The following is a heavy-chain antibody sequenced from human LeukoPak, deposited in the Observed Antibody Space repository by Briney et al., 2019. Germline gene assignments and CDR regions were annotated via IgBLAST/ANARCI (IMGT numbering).Heavy chain of an antibody. Sequence: SVKVSCKAFGGTFSSYAISWVRQAPGQGLEWMGGIIPIFGTASYAQKFQGRVTITADESTSTAYMELSSLRSEDTAVYYCARVTATRPYGMDVWGQGTTVTVSS. CDR2: IIPIFGTA. CDR3: ARVTATRPYGMDV. V-gene: IGHV1-69*01. J-gene: IGHJ6*02. D-gene: IGHD2-15*01. CDR1: GGTFSSYA.